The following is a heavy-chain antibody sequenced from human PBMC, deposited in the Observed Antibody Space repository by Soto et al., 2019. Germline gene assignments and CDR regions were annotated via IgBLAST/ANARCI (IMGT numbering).Heavy chain of an antibody. Sequence: SGPTLVNPTETLTLTCTVSGFSLSNARMGVSWIRQPPGKALEWLAHIFSNDEKSYSTSLKSRLTISKDTSKSQVVLTMTNMDPVDTATYYCARIPAVIFGVVITSYGMDVWGQGXTVTVSS. V-gene: IGHV2-26*01. J-gene: IGHJ6*02. CDR3: ARIPAVIFGVVITSYGMDV. CDR1: GFSLSNARMG. D-gene: IGHD3-3*01. CDR2: IFSNDEK.